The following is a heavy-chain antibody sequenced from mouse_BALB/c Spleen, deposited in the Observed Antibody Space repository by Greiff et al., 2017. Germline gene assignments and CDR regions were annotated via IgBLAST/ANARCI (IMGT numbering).Heavy chain of an antibody. J-gene: IGHJ3*01. CDR2: ISSGGST. CDR1: GFTFSSYA. Sequence: EVQGVESGGGLVKPGGSLKLSCAASGFTFSSYAMSWVRQTPEKRLEWVASISSGGSTYYPDSVKGRFTISRDNARNILYLQRSSLRSEDTAMYYCAREGGEMAWFAYWGQGTLVTVSA. V-gene: IGHV5-6-5*01. D-gene: IGHD1-1*02. CDR3: AREGGEMAWFAY.